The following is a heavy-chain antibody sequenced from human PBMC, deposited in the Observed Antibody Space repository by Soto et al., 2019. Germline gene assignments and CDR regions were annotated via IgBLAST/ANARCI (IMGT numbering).Heavy chain of an antibody. CDR1: GFTFSSYW. J-gene: IGHJ4*02. D-gene: IGHD3-3*01. CDR2: IKQDGSEK. CDR3: ARTVLVAYDFWSGYYSHYFDY. Sequence: EVQLVESGGGLVQPGGSLRLSCAASGFTFSSYWMSWVRQAPGKGLEWVANIKQDGSEKYYVDSVKGRFTISRDNAKNSLYLQMNSLRAEDTAVYYCARTVLVAYDFWSGYYSHYFDYWGQGTLVTVSS. V-gene: IGHV3-7*03.